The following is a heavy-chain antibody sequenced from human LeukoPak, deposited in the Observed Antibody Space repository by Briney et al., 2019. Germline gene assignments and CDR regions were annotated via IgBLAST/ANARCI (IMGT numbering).Heavy chain of an antibody. V-gene: IGHV1-69*01. J-gene: IGHJ6*03. CDR1: EGTFSSYA. CDR3: ARRKYQLRLDYYYYHMDV. D-gene: IGHD2-2*01. CDR2: IIPIFGTA. Sequence: ASVKVSCKASEGTFSSYAISWVRQAPGQGLEWMGGIIPIFGTANYAQKFQGRVTITADESTSTAYMELSSLRSEDTAVYYCARRKYQLRLDYYYYHMDVWGKGTTVTVSS.